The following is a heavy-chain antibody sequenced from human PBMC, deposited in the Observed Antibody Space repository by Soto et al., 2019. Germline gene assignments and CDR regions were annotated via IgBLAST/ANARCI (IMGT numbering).Heavy chain of an antibody. D-gene: IGHD2-15*01. CDR1: GGSFSGYY. CDR3: ARLPKYCSGGSCYGGAFDI. J-gene: IGHJ3*02. CDR2: INHSGST. V-gene: IGHV4-34*01. Sequence: SETLSLTCAVYGGSFSGYYWSWIRQPPGKGLEWIGEINHSGSTNYNPSLKSRVTVSVDTSKNQFSLKLSFVTAADTAVYYCARLPKYCSGGSCYGGAFDIWGQGTMVTVSS.